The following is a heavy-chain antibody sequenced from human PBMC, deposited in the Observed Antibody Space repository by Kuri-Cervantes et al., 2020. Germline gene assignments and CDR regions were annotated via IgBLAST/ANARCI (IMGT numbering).Heavy chain of an antibody. J-gene: IGHJ4*02. D-gene: IGHD1-26*01. V-gene: IGHV4-59*13. CDR2: IYYSGST. Sequence: SETLSLTCTVSGGSISSYYWSWIRQPPGKGLEWIGYIYYSGSTNYNPSLKSRVTISVDTSKNQFSLKLSSVTAADTAVYYCASMVKGGSLAYWGQGTLVTVSS. CDR3: ASMVKGGSLAY. CDR1: GGSISSYY.